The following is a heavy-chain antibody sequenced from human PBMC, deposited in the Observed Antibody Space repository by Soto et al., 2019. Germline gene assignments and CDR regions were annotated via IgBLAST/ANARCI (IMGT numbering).Heavy chain of an antibody. Sequence: SETLSLTCTVSGGSISSSSYYWGWIRQPPGKGLEWIGYIYYSGSTNYNPSLKSRVTISVDTSKNQFSLKLSSVTAADTAVYYCARHPLLAVGLRFNYFDYWGQGTLVTVSS. CDR2: IYYSGST. CDR3: ARHPLLAVGLRFNYFDY. D-gene: IGHD5-12*01. V-gene: IGHV4-61*05. J-gene: IGHJ4*02. CDR1: GGSISSSSYY.